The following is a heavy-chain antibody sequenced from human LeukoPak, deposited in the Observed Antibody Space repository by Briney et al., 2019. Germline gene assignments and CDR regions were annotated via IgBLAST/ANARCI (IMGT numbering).Heavy chain of an antibody. CDR1: GFSFSTYT. J-gene: IGHJ4*02. D-gene: IGHD6-19*01. V-gene: IGHV3-30*14. CDR3: ARRYITGWHFDY. CDR2: IQHDGGRT. Sequence: GRSLRLSCAASGFSFSTYTMNWVRQAPGKGLERVAGIQHDGGRTYYADSVKGRFTISRDNSENTLYLQMNSLRAEDTAVYYCARRYITGWHFDYWGQGTLVTVSS.